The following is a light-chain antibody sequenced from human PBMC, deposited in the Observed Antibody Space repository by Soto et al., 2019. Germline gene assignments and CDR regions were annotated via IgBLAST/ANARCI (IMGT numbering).Light chain of an antibody. CDR1: QSVSSDD. J-gene: IGKJ2*01. CDR3: QQYGTSPYT. Sequence: DIVLTQSPGTLSLSPGQGATLSCRTSQSVSSDDLAWYQQKPGQAPRLVISGASSRATGIPDRFSGSGSGTDFTLTISRLEPEDFAVYYCQQYGTSPYTFGQGTKLEI. V-gene: IGKV3-20*01. CDR2: GAS.